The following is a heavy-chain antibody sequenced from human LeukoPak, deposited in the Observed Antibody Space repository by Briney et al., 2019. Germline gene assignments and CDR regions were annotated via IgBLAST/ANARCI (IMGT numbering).Heavy chain of an antibody. CDR1: GYTFTGYY. V-gene: IGHV1-2*02. D-gene: IGHD3-22*01. CDR3: ARGPIVVVSIEMLFDY. J-gene: IGHJ4*02. Sequence: ASVKVSCKASGYTFTGYYMHWVSQAPGQGLEWMGWINPNSGGTNYAQKFQGRVTMTRDTSISTAYMELSRLRSDDTAVYYCARGPIVVVSIEMLFDYWGQGTLVTVSS. CDR2: INPNSGGT.